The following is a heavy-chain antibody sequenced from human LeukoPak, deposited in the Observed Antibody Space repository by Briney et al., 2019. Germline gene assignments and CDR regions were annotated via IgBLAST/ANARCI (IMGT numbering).Heavy chain of an antibody. V-gene: IGHV1-69*13. J-gene: IGHJ6*02. CDR2: IIPIFGTA. CDR1: GGTFISYA. D-gene: IGHD4-11*01. Sequence: GASVKVSCKASGGTFISYAISWVRQAPGQGLEWMGGIIPIFGTANYAQKFQGRVTITADESTSTAYMELSSLRSEDTAVYYCASNPLYSNYYYGMDVWGQGTTVTVSS. CDR3: ASNPLYSNYYYGMDV.